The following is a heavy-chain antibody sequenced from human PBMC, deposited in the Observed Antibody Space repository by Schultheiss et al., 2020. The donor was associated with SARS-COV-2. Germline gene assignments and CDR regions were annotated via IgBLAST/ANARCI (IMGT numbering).Heavy chain of an antibody. V-gene: IGHV3-66*01. CDR1: GFTVSSNY. J-gene: IGHJ4*02. D-gene: IGHD6-13*01. CDR2: IYSGGST. Sequence: GESLKISCAASGFTVSSNYMSWVRQAPGKGLEWVSVIYSGGSTYYADSVKGRFTISRDNSKNTLYLQMNSLRAEDTAVYYCARDIAAAGTFDYWGQGTLVTVSS. CDR3: ARDIAAAGTFDY.